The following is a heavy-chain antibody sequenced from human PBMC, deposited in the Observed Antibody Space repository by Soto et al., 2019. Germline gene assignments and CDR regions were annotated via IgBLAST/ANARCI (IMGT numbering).Heavy chain of an antibody. J-gene: IGHJ4*02. CDR1: GGSISSGNYY. V-gene: IGHV4-31*03. D-gene: IGHD5-18*01. CDR3: ARQGYRYGQGLDY. CDR2: IYYSGST. Sequence: PSETLSLTCTVSGGSISSGNYYWSWIRQHPGKGLEWIGYIYYSGSTYYNPSLKSRVTISVDTSKKQFSLKLNSVTAADTAVYYCARQGYRYGQGLDYWGQGTLVT.